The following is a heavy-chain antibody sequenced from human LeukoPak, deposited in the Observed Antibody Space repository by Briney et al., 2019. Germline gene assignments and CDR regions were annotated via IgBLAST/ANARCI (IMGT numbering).Heavy chain of an antibody. Sequence: GGSLRLSCAASGFTFGSYSMHWVRQAPGKGLEWVAVISYDGYEKNYGDPVKGRFTISRENLKSTLFLQMNSLRAEDTAVYYCARDKNAYHSFDSRGQGTLVIVSS. V-gene: IGHV3-30-3*01. J-gene: IGHJ4*02. CDR2: ISYDGYEK. CDR1: GFTFGSYS. CDR3: ARDKNAYHSFDS. D-gene: IGHD2-2*01.